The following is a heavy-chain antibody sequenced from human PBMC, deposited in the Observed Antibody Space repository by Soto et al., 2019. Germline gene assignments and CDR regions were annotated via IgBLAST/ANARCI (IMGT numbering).Heavy chain of an antibody. CDR1: GFTVSSNY. CDR3: ARGGRDYDFWSGYAFDI. Sequence: GSLRLSCAASGFTVSSNYMSWVRQAPGKGLEWVSVIYSGGSTYYADSVKGRFTISRDNSKNTLYLQMNSLRAEDTAGYYCARGGRDYDFWSGYAFDIWGQGTMVTVSS. J-gene: IGHJ3*02. D-gene: IGHD3-3*01. CDR2: IYSGGST. V-gene: IGHV3-66*01.